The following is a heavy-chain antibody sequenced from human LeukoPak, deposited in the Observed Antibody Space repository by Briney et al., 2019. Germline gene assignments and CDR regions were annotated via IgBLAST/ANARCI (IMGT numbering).Heavy chain of an antibody. Sequence: PGGSLRLSCAASGFTFSSYAMSWVRQAPGKGLEWLSAISGSGGSTYYADSVKGRFTISRDNSKNTLYLQMNSLRAEDTAVYYCAKARARYSSSGHYFDYWGQGTLVTVSS. D-gene: IGHD5-18*01. V-gene: IGHV3-23*01. CDR3: AKARARYSSSGHYFDY. CDR1: GFTFSSYA. CDR2: ISGSGGST. J-gene: IGHJ4*02.